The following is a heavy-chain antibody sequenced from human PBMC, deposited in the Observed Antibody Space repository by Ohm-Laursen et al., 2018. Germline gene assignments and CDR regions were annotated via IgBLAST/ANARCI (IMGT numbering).Heavy chain of an antibody. J-gene: IGHJ4*02. CDR1: GFTFSSYA. CDR2: ISASGGST. V-gene: IGHV3-23*01. Sequence: SLRLSCAASGFTFSSYAMSWVRQAPGKGLEWVSAISASGGSTYYADSVKGRFTIPRDNSKNTLYLQMNSLRAEDTAVYYCAKTVGYSYGYFDYWGQGTLVTVSS. CDR3: AKTVGYSYGYFDY. D-gene: IGHD5-18*01.